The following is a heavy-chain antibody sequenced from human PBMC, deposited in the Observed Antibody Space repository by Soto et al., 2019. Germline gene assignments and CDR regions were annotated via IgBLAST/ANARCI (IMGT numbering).Heavy chain of an antibody. V-gene: IGHV1-18*01. Sequence: QVQLVQSGGDVKTPGDSVKVSCTSSRYTFTSHGIAWVRQAPGQGLEWMGWISTFNGKTDYAQKFQDRVTIIADESTSTVYMELRSLRSNDTAVYYCAVAMVREILIFESSGMHVWGQGTTVIVSS. D-gene: IGHD3-10*01. CDR2: ISTFNGKT. CDR1: RYTFTSHG. J-gene: IGHJ6*02. CDR3: AVAMVREILIFESSGMHV.